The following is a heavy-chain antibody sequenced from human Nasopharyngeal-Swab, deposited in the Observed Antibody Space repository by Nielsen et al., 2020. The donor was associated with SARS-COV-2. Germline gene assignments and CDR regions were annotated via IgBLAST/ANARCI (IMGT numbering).Heavy chain of an antibody. D-gene: IGHD4-17*01. CDR1: GFSFSTYW. Sequence: GGSLRLSCAASGFSFSTYWMTWVRQAPGKGLEWVSAISGSGGSTYYADSVKGRFTISRDNSKNTLYLQMNSLRAEDTAVYYCAKVLSHYGDYGNDAFDIWGQGTMVTVSS. CDR3: AKVLSHYGDYGNDAFDI. J-gene: IGHJ3*02. V-gene: IGHV3-23*01. CDR2: ISGSGGST.